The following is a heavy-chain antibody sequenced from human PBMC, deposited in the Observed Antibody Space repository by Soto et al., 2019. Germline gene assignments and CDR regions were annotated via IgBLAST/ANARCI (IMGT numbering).Heavy chain of an antibody. CDR3: ARVCGWNTVWDYYYYMYV. D-gene: IGHD6-19*01. V-gene: IGHV1-18*01. J-gene: IGHJ6*03. CDR1: GYPFTSYG. Sequence: QVQLVQSGAEVKKPGASVKVSCKASGYPFTSYGISWVRQAPGQGLEWMGWISADNGNTNYAQKRQGRVTMNTDTPTSTAYMELRSLRSDDTAVYYCARVCGWNTVWDYYYYMYVWGKGTTVNVA. CDR2: ISADNGNT.